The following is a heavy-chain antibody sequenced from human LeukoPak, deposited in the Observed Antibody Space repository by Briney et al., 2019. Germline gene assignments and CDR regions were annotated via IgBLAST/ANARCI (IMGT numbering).Heavy chain of an antibody. CDR3: AREDTTDYYDSTGYYYDAFDI. CDR2: ISSSGSTI. Sequence: GGSLRLSCAASGFTFSSYEMNWVRQAPGKGLEWVSYISSSGSTIYYADSVKGRFTISRDNAKNSLYLQMNSLRAEDTAAYYCAREDTTDYYDSTGYYYDAFDIWGQGTMVTVSS. V-gene: IGHV3-48*03. J-gene: IGHJ3*02. CDR1: GFTFSSYE. D-gene: IGHD3-22*01.